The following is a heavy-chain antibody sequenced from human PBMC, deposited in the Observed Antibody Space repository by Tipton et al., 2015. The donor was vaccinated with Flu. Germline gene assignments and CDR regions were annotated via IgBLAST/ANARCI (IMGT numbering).Heavy chain of an antibody. D-gene: IGHD5/OR15-5a*01. Sequence: TLSLTCTVSGGPISSGSYFWGWIRQPAGEGLEWIGHISTSGSTNYNPSLKSRLTLSVDTSKNQFSLRLTSVTATDTALYYCARHERGVSTFPWGQGTLVTVSS. CDR1: GGPISSGSYF. J-gene: IGHJ5*02. V-gene: IGHV4-61*09. CDR3: ARHERGVSTFP. CDR2: ISTSGST.